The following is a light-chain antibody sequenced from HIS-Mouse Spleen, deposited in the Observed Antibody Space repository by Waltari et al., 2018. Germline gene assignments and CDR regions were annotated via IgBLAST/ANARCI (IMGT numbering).Light chain of an antibody. CDR1: SSTIGSNY. CDR2: RNN. CDR3: AAWDDSLSGWV. Sequence: QSVLTQPPSASGTPGQRVTISCSGSSSTIGSNYVARYQQPPGTAPKRLIYRNNQRPSGVPDRFSGSKSGTSASLAISGLRSEDEADYYCAAWDDSLSGWVFGGGIKLTVL. V-gene: IGLV1-47*01. J-gene: IGLJ3*02.